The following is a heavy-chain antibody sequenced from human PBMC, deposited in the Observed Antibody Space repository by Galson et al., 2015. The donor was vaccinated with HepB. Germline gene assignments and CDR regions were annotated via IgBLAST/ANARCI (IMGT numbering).Heavy chain of an antibody. J-gene: IGHJ4*02. Sequence: SLRLSCAASGFTFSSYAMSWVRQAPGKGLEWVSAISGSGGSTYYADSVKGRFTISRDNSKNTLYLQMNSLRAEDTAVYYCAKAPITMIVVVISVDYWGQGTLVTVSS. V-gene: IGHV3-23*01. CDR1: GFTFSSYA. D-gene: IGHD3-22*01. CDR2: ISGSGGST. CDR3: AKAPITMIVVVISVDY.